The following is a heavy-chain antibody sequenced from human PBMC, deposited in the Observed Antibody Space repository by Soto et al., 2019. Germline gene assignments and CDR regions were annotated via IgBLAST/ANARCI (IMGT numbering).Heavy chain of an antibody. CDR1: GFTFSSYW. Sequence: GGSLRLSCAASGFTFSSYWMHWVRQAPGKGLVWVSRINSDGRTTNYTDSVKGRFTISRDNAKNTLYLQMNSLRGEDTAVYYCARGYSGTYRIDYWGQGTLVTVSS. CDR2: INSDGRTT. CDR3: ARGYSGTYRIDY. V-gene: IGHV3-74*01. J-gene: IGHJ4*02. D-gene: IGHD1-26*01.